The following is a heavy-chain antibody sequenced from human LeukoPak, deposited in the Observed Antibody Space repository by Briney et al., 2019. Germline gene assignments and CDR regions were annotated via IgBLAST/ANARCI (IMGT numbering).Heavy chain of an antibody. V-gene: IGHV3-7*01. CDR1: GFTFSSYW. D-gene: IGHD3-10*01. J-gene: IGHJ6*03. CDR2: IKQDGSEK. CDR3: AREMVRGVILEYYYYYMDV. Sequence: HPGGSLRLSCAASGFTFSSYWMSWVRQAPGKGLEWVANIKQDGSEKYYVDSVKGRFTISRDNAKNSLYLQMNSLRAEDTAVYYCAREMVRGVILEYYYYYMDVWGKGTTVTISS.